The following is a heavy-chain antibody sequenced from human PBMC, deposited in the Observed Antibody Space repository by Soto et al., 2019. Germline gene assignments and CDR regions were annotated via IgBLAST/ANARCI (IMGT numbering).Heavy chain of an antibody. CDR2: IYYSGST. D-gene: IGHD2-15*01. CDR3: ASDRYGGNYFDY. Sequence: QVQLQESGPGLVKPSETLSLTCTVSGGSISSYYWSWIRQPPGKGLEWIGYIYYSGSTNYNPSLKSRVTISVDTSKNQFSLKLSSVTAADTAVYYCASDRYGGNYFDYWGQGTLVTVSS. J-gene: IGHJ4*02. V-gene: IGHV4-59*01. CDR1: GGSISSYY.